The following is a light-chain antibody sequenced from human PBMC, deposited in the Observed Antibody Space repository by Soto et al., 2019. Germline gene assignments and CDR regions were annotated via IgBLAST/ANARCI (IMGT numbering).Light chain of an antibody. Sequence: EIVMTQSPATLSVSPGERATLSCSASQSIRNNYLAWYQQKPGQAPRLLIYGASNRATGIPDRFSGSESETDFTLTISRLEPEDFAVYYCQQYGSSGTFGQGTKVDIK. V-gene: IGKV3-20*01. J-gene: IGKJ1*01. CDR2: GAS. CDR1: QSIRNNY. CDR3: QQYGSSGT.